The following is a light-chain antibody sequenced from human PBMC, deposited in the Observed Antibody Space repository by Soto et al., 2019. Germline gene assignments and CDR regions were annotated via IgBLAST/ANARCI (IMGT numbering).Light chain of an antibody. CDR1: QSISSW. V-gene: IGKV1-5*01. CDR3: QQYNIYSPT. CDR2: DAS. Sequence: DIQMTQSPSTLSASVGDRVTITCRASQSISSWFAWYQQKQGKAPKLLIYDASILESGVPSRVSDSGSGTEFTLTIISLQPDDFATYYCQQYNIYSPTFGQGTRLEIK. J-gene: IGKJ5*01.